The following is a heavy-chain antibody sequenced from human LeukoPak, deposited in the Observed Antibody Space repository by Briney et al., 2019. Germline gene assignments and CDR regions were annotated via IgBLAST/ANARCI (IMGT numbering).Heavy chain of an antibody. CDR2: ISPGGGPT. D-gene: IGHD5-18*01. Sequence: GGSLRLSCAASGFTFSSYWMSWVRQAPGKGLEWVSGISPGGGPTYYADSVRGRFTISRDDSKNTLYLQMNSLRAEDTAVYYCARISYGETYYFDYWGQGTLVTVSS. J-gene: IGHJ4*02. CDR3: ARISYGETYYFDY. V-gene: IGHV3-23*01. CDR1: GFTFSSYW.